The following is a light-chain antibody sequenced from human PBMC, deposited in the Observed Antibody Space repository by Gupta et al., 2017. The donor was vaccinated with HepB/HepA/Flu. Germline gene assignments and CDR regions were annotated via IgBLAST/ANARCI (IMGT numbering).Light chain of an antibody. Sequence: EIVMTQSPATLSVSPGERATLSCRASQSVSRKLAWYQHKPGQAPRLLIFDASTRATGIPARFSGSGSGTEFTLTINSRQSEDFAVYHCQQYKSWPLLTFGGGTKVGIK. J-gene: IGKJ4*01. CDR2: DAS. CDR3: QQYKSWPLLT. V-gene: IGKV3-15*01. CDR1: QSVSRK.